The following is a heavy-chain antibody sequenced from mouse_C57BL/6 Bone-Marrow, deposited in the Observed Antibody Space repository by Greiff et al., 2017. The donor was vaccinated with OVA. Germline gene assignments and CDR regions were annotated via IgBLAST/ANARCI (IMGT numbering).Heavy chain of an antibody. Sequence: EVHLVESGGGLVKPGGSLKLSCAASGFTFSSYAMSWVRQTPEKRLEWVATISAGGSYTYYPDNVKGRFTISRDNAKNNLYLQMSHLKSEDTAMYYCARDRGYWYFDVWGTGTTVTVSS. CDR3: ARDRGYWYFDV. CDR1: GFTFSSYA. CDR2: ISAGGSYT. V-gene: IGHV5-4*01. J-gene: IGHJ1*03.